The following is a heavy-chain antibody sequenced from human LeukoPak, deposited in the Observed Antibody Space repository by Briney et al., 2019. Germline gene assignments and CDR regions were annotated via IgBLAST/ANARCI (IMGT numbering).Heavy chain of an antibody. CDR1: GFTFSSYA. V-gene: IGHV3-23*01. CDR2: ISDSAGST. Sequence: GGSLRLSCAAAGFTFSSYAMNWVRQAPGKGLEWVSTISDSAGSTDYADSVKGRFTISRHNSKNTLYLQMNSLRAEDTAVYYCARGGYYGSGTYYSPTSPHWGQGTLVTVSS. CDR3: ARGGYYGSGTYYSPTSPH. J-gene: IGHJ4*02. D-gene: IGHD3-10*01.